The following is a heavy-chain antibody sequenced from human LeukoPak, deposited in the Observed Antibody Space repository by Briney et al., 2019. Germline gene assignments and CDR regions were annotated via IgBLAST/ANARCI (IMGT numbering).Heavy chain of an antibody. Sequence: PSETLSLTCTVSGGSISSYYWSWIRQPPGKGLEWIGYIYYSGSTNYNPSLKSRVTISVDTSKNQFSLKLSSVTAADTAVYYCARVSPRYCSGGSCYSWDYFDYWGQGTLVTVSS. CDR2: IYYSGST. J-gene: IGHJ4*02. CDR1: GGSISSYY. V-gene: IGHV4-59*08. CDR3: ARVSPRYCSGGSCYSWDYFDY. D-gene: IGHD2-15*01.